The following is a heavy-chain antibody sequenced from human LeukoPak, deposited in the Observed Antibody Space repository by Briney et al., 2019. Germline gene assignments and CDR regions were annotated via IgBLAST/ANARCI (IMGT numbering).Heavy chain of an antibody. CDR2: IIPIFGTA. CDR1: GGTFSSYA. CDR3: ARDRVTMVRGVISNTASFDY. D-gene: IGHD3-10*01. J-gene: IGHJ4*02. Sequence: GASVKVSCKASGGTFSSYAISWVRQAPGHGLEWMGRIIPIFGTANYAQKFQGRVTITTDESTSTAYMELSSLRSEDTAVYYCARDRVTMVRGVISNTASFDYWGQGTLVTVSS. V-gene: IGHV1-69*05.